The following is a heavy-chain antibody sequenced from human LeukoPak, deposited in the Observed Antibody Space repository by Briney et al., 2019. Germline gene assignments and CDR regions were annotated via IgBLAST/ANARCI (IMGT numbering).Heavy chain of an antibody. J-gene: IGHJ4*02. D-gene: IGHD2-2*01. CDR1: GGTFSSYA. CDR3: AAVVPAVMGYFDY. Sequence: ASVKVSCKASGGTFSSYALSWVRQAPGQGLEWMGGIIPIFGTANYAQRFQGRVTITADESTSTAYMELSSLRSEDTAVYYCAAVVPAVMGYFDYWGQGTLVTVSS. V-gene: IGHV1-69*13. CDR2: IIPIFGTA.